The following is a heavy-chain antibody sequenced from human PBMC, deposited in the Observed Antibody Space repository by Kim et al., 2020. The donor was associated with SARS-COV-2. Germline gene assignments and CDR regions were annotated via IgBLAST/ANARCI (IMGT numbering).Heavy chain of an antibody. CDR3: TTGTYWPNDHAFDI. J-gene: IGHJ3*02. CDR2: IKSKTDGGTT. D-gene: IGHD1-1*01. Sequence: GGSLRLSCAASGFTFSNAWMSWVRQAPGMGLEWVGRIKSKTDGGTTDYAAPVKGRFTISRDDSKNTLYLQMNSLKTEDTAVYYCTTGTYWPNDHAFDILGQGTMVTVSS. V-gene: IGHV3-15*01. CDR1: GFTFSNAW.